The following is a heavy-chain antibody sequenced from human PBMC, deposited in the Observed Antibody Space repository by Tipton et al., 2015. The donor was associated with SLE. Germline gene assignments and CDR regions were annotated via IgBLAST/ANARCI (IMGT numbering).Heavy chain of an antibody. CDR3: AKDCEAVAVHDAFDT. V-gene: IGHV3-30*18. CDR2: ISYDGSNK. CDR1: VFTFRSYG. D-gene: IGHD6-19*01. Sequence: SLRLSCTASVFTFRSYGMHWVRQAPGKGLELVAVISYDGSNKYYADSVKGRFTISRDNSKNLLYLQMNSLRAEDTAVYYCAKDCEAVAVHDAFDTWGQGTMVTVSP. J-gene: IGHJ3*02.